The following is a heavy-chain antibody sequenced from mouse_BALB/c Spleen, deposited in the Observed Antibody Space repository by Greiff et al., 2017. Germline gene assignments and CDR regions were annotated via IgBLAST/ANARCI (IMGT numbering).Heavy chain of an antibody. CDR3: ARDPYYYAMDY. Sequence: DLVKPGASVKLSCKASGYTFTSYWINWIKQRPGQGLEWIGRIAPGSGSTYYNEMFKGKATLTVDTSSSTAYIQLSSLSSEDSAVYCCARDPYYYAMDYWGQGTSVTVSS. CDR2: IAPGSGST. CDR1: GYTFTSYW. J-gene: IGHJ4*01. V-gene: IGHV1S41*01.